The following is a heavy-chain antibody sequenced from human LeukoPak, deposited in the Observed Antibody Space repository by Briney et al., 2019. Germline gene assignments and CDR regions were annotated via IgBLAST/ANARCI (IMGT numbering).Heavy chain of an antibody. CDR2: IGSSGATI. Sequence: GGSPRLSCAASGFTFSDYYMSWIRQAPGKGLEWVSYIGSSGATIYYADSMKGRFTISRDNAKNSLYLQMNSVRAEDTAVYYCVRVQVGHLDYWGQGTLVTVSS. CDR3: VRVQVGHLDY. D-gene: IGHD3-16*01. CDR1: GFTFSDYY. V-gene: IGHV3-11*01. J-gene: IGHJ4*02.